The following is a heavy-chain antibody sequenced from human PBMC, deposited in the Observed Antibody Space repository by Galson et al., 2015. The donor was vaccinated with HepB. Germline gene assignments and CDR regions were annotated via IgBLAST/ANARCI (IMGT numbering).Heavy chain of an antibody. D-gene: IGHD3-22*01. Sequence: SVKVSCKASGGTFSSYAISWVRQAPGQGLEWMGGIIPIFGTANYAQKFQGRVTITADESTSTAYVELSSLRSEDTAVYYCARGGSPYYYDSSGYNDYWGQGTLVTVSS. CDR2: IIPIFGTA. J-gene: IGHJ4*02. CDR1: GGTFSSYA. CDR3: ARGGSPYYYDSSGYNDY. V-gene: IGHV1-69*13.